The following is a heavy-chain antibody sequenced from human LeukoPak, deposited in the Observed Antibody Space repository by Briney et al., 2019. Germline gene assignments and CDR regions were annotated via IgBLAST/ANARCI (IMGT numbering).Heavy chain of an antibody. D-gene: IGHD6-19*01. CDR1: GGSISSSSYY. J-gene: IGHJ4*02. V-gene: IGHV4-39*01. Sequence: PSETLSLTCTVSGGSISSSSYYWGWIRQPPGKGLEWIGSIYYSGTTYYNPSLKSRVTISIDTSKNQFSLKLSSVTAADTAVYYCARPAVAGTSPFDSWGQGTLVTVSS. CDR2: IYYSGTT. CDR3: ARPAVAGTSPFDS.